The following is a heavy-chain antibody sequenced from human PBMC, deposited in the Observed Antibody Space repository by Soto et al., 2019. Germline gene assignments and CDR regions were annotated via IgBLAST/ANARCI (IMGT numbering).Heavy chain of an antibody. V-gene: IGHV3-33*01. D-gene: IGHD6-25*01. J-gene: IGHJ6*02. CDR2: IWYDGSNK. Sequence: PGGSLRLSCAASGFTFSSYGMHWVRQAPGKGLEWVAVIWYDGSNKYYADSVKGRFTISRDNSKNTLYLQMNSLRAEDTAVYYCARDGGGDSSGGEGLYYYYGMDVWGQGTTVTVSS. CDR3: ARDGGGDSSGGEGLYYYYGMDV. CDR1: GFTFSSYG.